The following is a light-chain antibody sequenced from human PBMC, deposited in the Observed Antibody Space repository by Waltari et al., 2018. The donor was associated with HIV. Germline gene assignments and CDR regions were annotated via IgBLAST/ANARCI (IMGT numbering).Light chain of an antibody. CDR2: DVS. CDR3: SSYTVPGTL. J-gene: IGLJ1*01. V-gene: IGLV2-14*01. Sequence: SALTQPASVSGSPGQSITISCTGTSSDIGAYNYVSWYQQYPGKAPKLMIYDVSNRPSGGSARCSGSKSGNTASLTISGLQAEDEADYYCSSYTVPGTLFGTGTRVTVL. CDR1: SSDIGAYNY.